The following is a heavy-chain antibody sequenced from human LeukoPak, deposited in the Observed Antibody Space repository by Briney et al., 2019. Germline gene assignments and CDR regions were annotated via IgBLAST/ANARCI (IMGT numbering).Heavy chain of an antibody. CDR1: GGSISSSSDY. J-gene: IGHJ4*02. Sequence: SETLSLTCTVSGGSISSSSDYWRWIRQPPGKGLEWIGEINHSGSTNYNPSLKSRVTISVDTSKNQFSLKLSSVTAADTAVYYCARGGVGIAAAGTGGLDYWGQGTLVTVAS. CDR3: ARGGVGIAAAGTGGLDY. V-gene: IGHV4-39*07. D-gene: IGHD6-13*01. CDR2: INHSGST.